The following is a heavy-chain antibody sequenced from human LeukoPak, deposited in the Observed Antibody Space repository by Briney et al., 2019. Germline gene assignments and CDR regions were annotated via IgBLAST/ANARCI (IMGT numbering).Heavy chain of an antibody. CDR1: GGSISSYY. CDR2: IYYSGST. J-gene: IGHJ4*02. D-gene: IGHD5-12*01. V-gene: IGHV4-59*01. Sequence: SETLSLTYTVSGGSISSYYWSWIRQPPGKGLEWTGYIYYSGSTNYNPSLKSRVTISVDTSKNQFSLKLSSVTAADTAVYYCARGEWLPTHYFDYWGQGTLVTVSS. CDR3: ARGEWLPTHYFDY.